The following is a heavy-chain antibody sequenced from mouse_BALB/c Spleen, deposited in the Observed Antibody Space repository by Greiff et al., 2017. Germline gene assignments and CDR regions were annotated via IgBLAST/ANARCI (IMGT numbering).Heavy chain of an antibody. J-gene: IGHJ4*01. V-gene: IGHV7-3*02. CDR1: GFTFTDYY. Sequence: EVQLVESGGGLVQPGGSLRLSCATSGFTFTDYYMSWVRQPPGKALEWLGFIRNKANGYTTEYSASVKGRFTISRDNSQSILYLQMNTLRAEDSATYYCARDIRYYGSSYYAMDYWGQGTSVTVSS. CDR2: IRNKANGYTT. CDR3: ARDIRYYGSSYYAMDY. D-gene: IGHD1-1*01.